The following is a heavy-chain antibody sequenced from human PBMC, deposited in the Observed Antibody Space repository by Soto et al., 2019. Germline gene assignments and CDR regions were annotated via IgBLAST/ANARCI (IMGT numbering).Heavy chain of an antibody. J-gene: IGHJ5*01. D-gene: IGHD2-8*01. Sequence: PGGSLRLSCAASGFTFSNYWMNWVRQAPGKGLEWVANINPDGSEKYYVDSVKGRFAISRDNAESSLFLQMNSLRDEDTAVYYCVRLIGNSWLDSWGQGTPVTVSS. CDR1: GFTFSNYW. V-gene: IGHV3-7*01. CDR2: INPDGSEK. CDR3: VRLIGNSWLDS.